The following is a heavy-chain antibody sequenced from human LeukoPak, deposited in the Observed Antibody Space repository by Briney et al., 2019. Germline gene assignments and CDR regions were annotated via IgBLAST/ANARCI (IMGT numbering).Heavy chain of an antibody. J-gene: IGHJ6*03. V-gene: IGHV1-69*05. CDR1: GGTFSSYA. Sequence: ASVKVSCKASGGTFSSYAISWVRQAPGQGLEWMGGFIPIFGTANYAQKFQGRVTITTDESTSTAYMELSSLRSEDTAVYYCATRSGGDYDFWSGPVLSYYYYMDVWGKGTTVTVSS. CDR3: ATRSGGDYDFWSGPVLSYYYYMDV. D-gene: IGHD3-3*01. CDR2: FIPIFGTA.